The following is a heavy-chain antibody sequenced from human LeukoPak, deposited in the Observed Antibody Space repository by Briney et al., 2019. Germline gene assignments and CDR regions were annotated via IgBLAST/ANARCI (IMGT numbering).Heavy chain of an antibody. J-gene: IGHJ4*02. CDR3: AKHTIVGATTGYFGY. V-gene: IGHV3-11*04. CDR2: ISSSGSTI. CDR1: GFTFSDYY. Sequence: SGGSLRLSCAASGFTFSDYYMSWIRQAPGKGLEWVSYISSSGSTIYYADSVKGRFTISRDNAKNSLYLQMNSLRAEDTAVYYCAKHTIVGATTGYFGYWGQGTLVTVSS. D-gene: IGHD1-26*01.